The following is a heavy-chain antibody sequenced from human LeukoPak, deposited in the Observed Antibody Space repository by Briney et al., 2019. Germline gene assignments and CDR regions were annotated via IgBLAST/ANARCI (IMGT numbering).Heavy chain of an antibody. CDR3: ARGSGIDY. Sequence: GGSLRLSCAASGFTFGSFWMTWVRQAPGKGLEWVANIKEDGSEKYYVDSVKGRFTISRDNAKNSLYLQMDSLRAEDTAVCYCARGSGIDYWGQGTLVTVSS. J-gene: IGHJ4*02. D-gene: IGHD3-3*01. V-gene: IGHV3-7*05. CDR1: GFTFGSFW. CDR2: IKEDGSEK.